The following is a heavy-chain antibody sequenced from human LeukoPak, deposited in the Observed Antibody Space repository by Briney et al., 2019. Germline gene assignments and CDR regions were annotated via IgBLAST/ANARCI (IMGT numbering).Heavy chain of an antibody. V-gene: IGHV3-11*06. CDR3: ARGDYYGSGSYYKFDY. J-gene: IGHJ4*02. Sequence: KPGGSLRLSCAASGFTFSDYYMSWIRQAPGKGLEWVSYISSSSSYTNYADSVKGRFTISRDNAKNSLYLQMSSLRAEDTAVYYCARGDYYGSGSYYKFDYWGQGTLVTVSS. CDR2: ISSSSSYT. D-gene: IGHD3-10*01. CDR1: GFTFSDYY.